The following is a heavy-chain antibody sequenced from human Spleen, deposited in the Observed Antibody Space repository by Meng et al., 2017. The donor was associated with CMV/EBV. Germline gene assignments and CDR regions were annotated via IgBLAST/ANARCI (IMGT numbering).Heavy chain of an antibody. D-gene: IGHD1-26*01. CDR2: IYRDGDS. Sequence: GGSLRLSCAASGFTFSSYWMHWVRQAPGKGLEWVSSIYRDGDSHYPESMKGRFTISRDNAKNSLFLQMNSLRVEDTAVYYCARDSSAVHNWLDSWGQGTLVTVSS. J-gene: IGHJ5*01. V-gene: IGHV3-69-1*01. CDR3: ARDSSAVHNWLDS. CDR1: GFTFSSYW.